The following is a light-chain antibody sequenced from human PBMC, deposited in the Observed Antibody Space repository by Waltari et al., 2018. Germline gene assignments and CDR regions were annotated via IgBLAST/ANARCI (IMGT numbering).Light chain of an antibody. J-gene: IGLJ2*01. CDR3: QAWDSSTAVV. CDR1: KPGDKY. CDR2: QDK. Sequence: SYELTQPPSVSVSPGQTATIPSSGEKPGDKYAFLYQPKPGQPPCRVIYQDKTRPSGIPERFSGSNSGNTATLTISGTQAMDEAAYYCQAWDSSTAVVFGGGTKLTVL. V-gene: IGLV3-1*01.